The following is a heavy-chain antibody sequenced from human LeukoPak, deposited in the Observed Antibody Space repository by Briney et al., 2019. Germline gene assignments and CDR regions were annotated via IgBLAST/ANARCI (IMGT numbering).Heavy chain of an antibody. CDR3: AGMRITTPTVRTLDY. Sequence: SETLSLTCTVSGGSMSTYYSTWIRQPPGKGLEWIGFIYYTGSTNYNPSLKSRVTISVDTSKNQFSLKLSSVTAADTAVYYCAGMRITTPTVRTLDYWGQGTLVTVSS. V-gene: IGHV4-59*01. J-gene: IGHJ4*02. CDR2: IYYTGST. CDR1: GGSMSTYY. D-gene: IGHD1-14*01.